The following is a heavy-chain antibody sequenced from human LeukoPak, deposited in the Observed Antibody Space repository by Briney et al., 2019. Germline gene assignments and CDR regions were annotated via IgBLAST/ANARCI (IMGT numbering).Heavy chain of an antibody. V-gene: IGHV3-48*01. CDR1: GFTFSSYS. J-gene: IGHJ4*02. CDR2: ISSSSSTI. Sequence: PGGSLRLSCAASGFTFSSYSMNWVGQAPGKGREGVSYISSSSSTIYYADSVKGRFTISRDNAKNSLYLQMNSLRAEDTAVYYCARGSHSSGWHYLFDYWGQGTLVTVSS. CDR3: ARGSHSSGWHYLFDY. D-gene: IGHD6-19*01.